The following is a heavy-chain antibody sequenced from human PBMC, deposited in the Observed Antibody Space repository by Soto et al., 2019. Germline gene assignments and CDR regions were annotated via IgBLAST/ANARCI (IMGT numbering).Heavy chain of an antibody. Sequence: SETLSLTCAVYGGSFSGYYWSWIRQPPGKGLEWIGEINHSGSTNYNPSLKSRVTISVDTSKNQFSLKLSSVTAADTAVYYCARVVVVVPRGRGNFDYWGQGTLVTVSS. V-gene: IGHV4-34*01. CDR3: ARVVVVVPRGRGNFDY. J-gene: IGHJ4*02. CDR1: GGSFSGYY. D-gene: IGHD2-2*01. CDR2: INHSGST.